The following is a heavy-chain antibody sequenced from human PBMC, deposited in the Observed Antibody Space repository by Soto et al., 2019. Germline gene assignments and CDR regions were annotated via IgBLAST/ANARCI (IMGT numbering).Heavy chain of an antibody. CDR3: TRGFPGPDYYDSSGYEGH. D-gene: IGHD3-22*01. V-gene: IGHV3-49*03. CDR2: IRSKAYGGTT. Sequence: GGSLRLSCTASGFTFGDYAKSWFRQALGKGLEWVGFIRSKAYGGTTEYAASVKGRFTISRDDSKSIAYLQMNSLKTEDTAVYYCTRGFPGPDYYDSSGYEGHWGQGT. J-gene: IGHJ4*02. CDR1: GFTFGDYA.